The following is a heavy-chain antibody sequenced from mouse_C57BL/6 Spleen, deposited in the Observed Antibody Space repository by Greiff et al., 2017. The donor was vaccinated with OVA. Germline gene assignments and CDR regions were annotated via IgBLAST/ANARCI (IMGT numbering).Heavy chain of an antibody. Sequence: QVQLQQSGPGLVQPSQSLSITCTVSGFSLTSYGVHWVRQSPGKGLEWLGVIWSGGSTDYTAAFISRLSISKDNSKSQVFFKMNSLQADDTAIYYCARNPLNLHYFDYWGQGTTLTVSS. CDR1: GFSLTSYG. CDR3: ARNPLNLHYFDY. V-gene: IGHV2-2*01. J-gene: IGHJ2*01. CDR2: IWSGGST. D-gene: IGHD6-1*01.